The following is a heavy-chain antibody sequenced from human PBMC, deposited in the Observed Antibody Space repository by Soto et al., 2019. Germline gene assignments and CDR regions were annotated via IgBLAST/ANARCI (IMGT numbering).Heavy chain of an antibody. V-gene: IGHV3-30*18. Sequence: GGSLRLSCTASGFTFSDFGMHWVRQAPGKGLEWVAVLSYDGGNRYYADSVKGRFTISRDNSKNTVYLQMSSLRADDSAVYYCAKAPPPEYRLAYWGQGTLVTVSS. J-gene: IGHJ4*02. CDR3: AKAPPPEYRLAY. CDR1: GFTFSDFG. D-gene: IGHD6-19*01. CDR2: LSYDGGNR.